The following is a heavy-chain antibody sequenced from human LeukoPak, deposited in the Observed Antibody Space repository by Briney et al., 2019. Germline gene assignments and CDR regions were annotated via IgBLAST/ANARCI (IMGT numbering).Heavy chain of an antibody. Sequence: KPSETPSLTCTVSGGSISSGDYYWSWIRQPPGKGLEWIGYIYYSGSTFHYNPSLKSRVNISVDTSKNQFSLRLSSVTAVDTAVYYCASTNCSSASCYGANWFDPWGQGTLVTVSS. V-gene: IGHV4-30-4*08. CDR2: IYYSGST. D-gene: IGHD2-2*01. CDR3: ASTNCSSASCYGANWFDP. J-gene: IGHJ5*02. CDR1: GGSISSGDYY.